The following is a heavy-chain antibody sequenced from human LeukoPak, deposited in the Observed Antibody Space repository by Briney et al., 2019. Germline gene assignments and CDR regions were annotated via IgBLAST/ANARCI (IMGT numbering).Heavy chain of an antibody. V-gene: IGHV3-48*03. Sequence: PGGSLRLSCAASGFTFSSYEMNWVRQAPGKGLEWVSYISSSGSTIYYADSVKGRFTISRDNAKNSLYLQMNSLRAEDTAVYYCARVRIAGDYFDYWGQGTLVTVSS. J-gene: IGHJ4*02. CDR2: ISSSGSTI. CDR1: GFTFSSYE. CDR3: ARVRIAGDYFDY. D-gene: IGHD1-14*01.